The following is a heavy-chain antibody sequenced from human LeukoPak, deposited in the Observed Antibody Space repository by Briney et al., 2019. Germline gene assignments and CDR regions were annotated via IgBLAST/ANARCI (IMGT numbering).Heavy chain of an antibody. D-gene: IGHD3-22*01. V-gene: IGHV1-18*01. CDR3: ARDTAYYDSSGIAGY. CDR2: ISAYNGNT. Sequence: ASVKVSCKASGYTFTSYGISWVRQAPGQGLEWMGWISAYNGNTNYAQKLQGRVTMTTDTSTSTAYMELRSLRSDDTAVYYCARDTAYYDSSGIAGYWGQGTLVTVSS. J-gene: IGHJ4*02. CDR1: GYTFTSYG.